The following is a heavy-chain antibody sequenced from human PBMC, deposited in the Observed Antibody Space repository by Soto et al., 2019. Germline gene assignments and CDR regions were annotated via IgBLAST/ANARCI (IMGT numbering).Heavy chain of an antibody. V-gene: IGHV1-8*01. D-gene: IGHD1-1*01. CDR2: MNPNTGNS. J-gene: IGHJ4*02. Sequence: QVQLVQSGAEVRKPGASVKVSCEASGYTFTSYDIYWVRQATGQGLEWMGWMNPNTGNSGYAQKFHGSVTMTSDTSISTAHMELRSLRSEDTAVYYCARRAETNGWNGFGADKYYFDFWGQGTLVTVSS. CDR3: ARRAETNGWNGFGADKYYFDF. CDR1: GYTFTSYD.